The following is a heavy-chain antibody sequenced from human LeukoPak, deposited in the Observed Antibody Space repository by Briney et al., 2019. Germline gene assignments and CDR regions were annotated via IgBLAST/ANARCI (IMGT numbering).Heavy chain of an antibody. J-gene: IGHJ4*02. D-gene: IGHD3-16*01. CDR1: GYTFTSYG. Sequence: KPGASVTVSCTASGYTFTSYGISWVRQAPGQGLEWMGWISAYNGNTNYAQKLQGRVTMTTDTSTSTAYMELRSLRSDATAVYYCARVPGEITFGGGDYWGQGTLVTVSS. CDR2: ISAYNGNT. CDR3: ARVPGEITFGGGDY. V-gene: IGHV1-18*01.